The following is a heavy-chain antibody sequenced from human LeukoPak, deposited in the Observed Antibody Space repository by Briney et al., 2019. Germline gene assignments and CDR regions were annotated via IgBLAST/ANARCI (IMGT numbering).Heavy chain of an antibody. CDR3: ARARYRSGSGPNWFDP. Sequence: PGGSLRLSCAASGFTFSSYWMHWVRQAPGKGLVWVSRINNDESSTSYADSVKGRFTISRDNAKNTLYLQMNSLRDEDTAVYYCARARYRSGSGPNWFDPWGQGTLVTVSS. J-gene: IGHJ5*02. V-gene: IGHV3-74*01. CDR2: INNDESST. CDR1: GFTFSSYW. D-gene: IGHD6-19*01.